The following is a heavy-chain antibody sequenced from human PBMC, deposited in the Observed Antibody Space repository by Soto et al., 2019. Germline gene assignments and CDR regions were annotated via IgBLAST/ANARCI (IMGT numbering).Heavy chain of an antibody. D-gene: IGHD6-13*01. Sequence: AAETLSLTCTVSGGSISSYYWSWIRQPAGKGLEWIGRIYTSGSTNYNPSLKSRVTMSVDTSKNQFSLKLSSVTAADTAVYYCARASQQLVEWGHGWFDPWGQGTLVTVSS. V-gene: IGHV4-4*07. CDR2: IYTSGST. CDR1: GGSISSYY. J-gene: IGHJ5*02. CDR3: ARASQQLVEWGHGWFDP.